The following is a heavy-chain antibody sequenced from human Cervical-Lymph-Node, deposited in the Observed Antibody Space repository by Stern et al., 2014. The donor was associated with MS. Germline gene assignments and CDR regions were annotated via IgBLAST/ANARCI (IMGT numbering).Heavy chain of an antibody. D-gene: IGHD4-23*01. CDR1: GGSIRTFS. J-gene: IGHJ4*02. CDR3: ARHSVGVKDFDS. Sequence: QVQLQDSCPGLVKPSETLSLTCTVSGGSIRTFSWSWIRQPPGRGLEWIGCVYYNGTTTHNPSLKSRVTMSVDTSKSQLSLRLHSVTAADTAVYYCARHSVGVKDFDSWGQGTLVTVSS. V-gene: IGHV4-59*01. CDR2: VYYNGTT.